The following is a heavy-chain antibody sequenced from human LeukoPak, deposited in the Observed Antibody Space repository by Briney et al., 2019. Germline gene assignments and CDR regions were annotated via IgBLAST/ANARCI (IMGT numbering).Heavy chain of an antibody. V-gene: IGHV4-61*02. D-gene: IGHD6-13*01. CDR3: ARNPIAAAAHFDY. CDR2: IYTSGST. J-gene: IGHJ4*02. CDR1: GGSISSGSYY. Sequence: TSETLSLTCTVSGGSISSGSYYWSWIRQPAGKGLEWIGRIYTSGSTNYNPSLKSRVTISVDTSKNQFSLKLSSVTAADTAVYYCARNPIAAAAHFDYWGQGTLVTVSS.